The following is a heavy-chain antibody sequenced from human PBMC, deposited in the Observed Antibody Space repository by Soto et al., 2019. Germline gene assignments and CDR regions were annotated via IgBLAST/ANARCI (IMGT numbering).Heavy chain of an antibody. D-gene: IGHD1-26*01. CDR1: GFTFSSYA. CDR2: ISGSGGST. V-gene: IGHV3-23*01. Sequence: GGSLRLSCAASGFTFSSYAMSWVRQAPGKGLEWVSAISGSGGSTYYADSVKGRFTISRDNSKNTLYLQMNSLRAEDTAVYYCAKATRSGSYNYYYGMDVWGQGTTVTVSS. J-gene: IGHJ6*02. CDR3: AKATRSGSYNYYYGMDV.